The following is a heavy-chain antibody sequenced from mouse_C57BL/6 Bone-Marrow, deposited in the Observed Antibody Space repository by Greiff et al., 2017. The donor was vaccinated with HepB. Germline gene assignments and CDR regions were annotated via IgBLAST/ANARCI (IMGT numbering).Heavy chain of an antibody. V-gene: IGHV1-55*01. CDR2: IYPGSGST. J-gene: IGHJ2*01. Sequence: QVQLQQPGAELVKPGASVKMSCKASGYTFTSYWLTWVKQRPGHGLEWIGDIYPGSGSTNYNEKFKSKATLTVDTSSSTAYMQLSSLTSEDSAVYYCARYYGSSLDYWGQGTTLTVSA. D-gene: IGHD1-1*01. CDR3: ARYYGSSLDY. CDR1: GYTFTSYW.